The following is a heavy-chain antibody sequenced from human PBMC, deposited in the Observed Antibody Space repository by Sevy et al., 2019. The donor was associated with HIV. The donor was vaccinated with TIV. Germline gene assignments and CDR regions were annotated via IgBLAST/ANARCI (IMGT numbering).Heavy chain of an antibody. CDR1: GFTFSSYS. Sequence: GGSLRLSCAASGFTFSSYSMNWVRQAPGKGLEWVSSISSSSSYIYYADSVKGRFTISRDNAKNSLYLQMNSLRAEDTAVYYCARDWGAPSIVVVPAARGGAFDIWGQGTMVTVSS. CDR2: ISSSSSYI. CDR3: ARDWGAPSIVVVPAARGGAFDI. J-gene: IGHJ3*02. V-gene: IGHV3-21*01. D-gene: IGHD2-2*01.